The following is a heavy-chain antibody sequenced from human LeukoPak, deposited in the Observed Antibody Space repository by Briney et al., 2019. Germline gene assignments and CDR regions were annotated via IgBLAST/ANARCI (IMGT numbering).Heavy chain of an antibody. V-gene: IGHV3-23*01. CDR3: AKVRVGATHYYYYYYYMDV. CDR1: GFTFSSYG. CDR2: ISGSGGST. J-gene: IGHJ6*03. Sequence: PGGSLRLSSAASGFTFSSYGMSWVRQAPGKGLEWVSAISGSGGSTYYADSVKGRFTISRDNSKNTLYLQMNSLGAEDTAVYYCAKVRVGATHYYYYYYYMDVWGKGTTVTISS. D-gene: IGHD1-26*01.